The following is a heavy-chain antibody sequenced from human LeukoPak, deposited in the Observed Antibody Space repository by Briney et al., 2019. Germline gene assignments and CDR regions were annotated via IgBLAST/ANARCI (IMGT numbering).Heavy chain of an antibody. D-gene: IGHD2-2*01. V-gene: IGHV3-23*01. CDR3: AKDMGYCSSATCYGLDY. CDR1: GFTFSSYA. J-gene: IGHJ4*02. Sequence: GGSLKLSCAASGFTFSSYAMSWVRQAPGKGLEWVSTVSGGGGTTYYADSVKGRFTISRDNSKNTLFLQMNSLRAEDTAIYYCAKDMGYCSSATCYGLDYWGQGTLVTVSS. CDR2: VSGGGGTT.